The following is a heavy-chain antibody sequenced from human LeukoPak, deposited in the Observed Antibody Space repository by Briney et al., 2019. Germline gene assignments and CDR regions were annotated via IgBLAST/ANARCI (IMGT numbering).Heavy chain of an antibody. CDR3: ARVCRWLDAFDI. V-gene: IGHV4-59*01. CDR2: IYYNGST. J-gene: IGHJ3*02. Sequence: PSETLSLTCTVSGGSISSYYWSWIRQPPGKGLEWIGYIYYNGSTNYNPSLKSRVPISVDTSKNQFSLKLSSLTAADTAVYYCARVCRWLDAFDIWGQGTMVTVSS. CDR1: GGSISSYY. D-gene: IGHD4-23*01.